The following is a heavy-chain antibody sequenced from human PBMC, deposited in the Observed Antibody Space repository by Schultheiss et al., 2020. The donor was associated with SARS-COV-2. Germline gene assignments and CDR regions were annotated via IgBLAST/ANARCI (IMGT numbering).Heavy chain of an antibody. CDR1: GGSFSGYY. D-gene: IGHD3-16*01. Sequence: SETLSLTCAVYGGSFSGYYWSWIRQPPGKGLEWIGEINHSGSTNYNPSLKSRVTISVDTSKNQFSLKLSSVTAADTAVYYCARARGGDYYYYMDVWGKGTTVTVSS. CDR3: ARARGGDYYYYMDV. J-gene: IGHJ6*03. V-gene: IGHV4-34*01. CDR2: INHSGST.